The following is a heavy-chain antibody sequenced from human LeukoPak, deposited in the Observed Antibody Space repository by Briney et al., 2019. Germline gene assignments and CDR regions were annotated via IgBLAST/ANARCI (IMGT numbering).Heavy chain of an antibody. CDR2: IIPIFGTA. D-gene: IGHD2-15*01. Sequence: SVKVSCKASGGTFSSYAISWVRQAPGLGLEWMGGIIPIFGTANYAQKFQGRVTITADKSTSTAYMELSSLRSEDTAVYYCARGRAYCSGGSCYSGKYYYGMDVWGKGTTVTVSS. CDR3: ARGRAYCSGGSCYSGKYYYGMDV. J-gene: IGHJ6*04. CDR1: GGTFSSYA. V-gene: IGHV1-69*06.